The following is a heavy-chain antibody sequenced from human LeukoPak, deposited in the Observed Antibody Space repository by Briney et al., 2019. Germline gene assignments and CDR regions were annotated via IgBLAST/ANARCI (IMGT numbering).Heavy chain of an antibody. D-gene: IGHD3-22*01. J-gene: IGHJ4*02. CDR2: ISGSGSTI. V-gene: IGHV3-48*03. CDR3: ARIGYSSGYYYDY. CDR1: GFTFSSYE. Sequence: GGSLRLSCAASGFTFSSYEMNWVRQAPGKGLEWVSYISGSGSTIYYADSVKGRFTISRDNAKNSLYLQMNSLRAEDTAVYYCARIGYSSGYYYDYWGQGTLVTVSS.